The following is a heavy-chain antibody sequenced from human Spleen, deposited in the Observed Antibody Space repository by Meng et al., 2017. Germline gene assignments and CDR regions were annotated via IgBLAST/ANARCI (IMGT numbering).Heavy chain of an antibody. CDR2: IRSSNSYV. J-gene: IGHJ3*02. D-gene: IGHD3-10*01. CDR1: GFTFSSSS. CDR3: AKLSYGSGSYLNDAFDI. Sequence: GGSLRLSCAASGFTFSSSSMTWVRQAPGKGLEWVSSIRSSNSYVYYVDSVKGRFTISRDNAKNSLYLQMNSLRAEDMALYYCAKLSYGSGSYLNDAFDIWGQGTMVTVSS. V-gene: IGHV3-21*04.